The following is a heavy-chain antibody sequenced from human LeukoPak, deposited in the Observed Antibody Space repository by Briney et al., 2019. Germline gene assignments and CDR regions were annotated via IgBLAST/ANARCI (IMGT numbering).Heavy chain of an antibody. CDR3: ARGVYDWTHYYYYGMDV. V-gene: IGHV3-30-3*01. CDR2: MSYDGSDK. J-gene: IGHJ6*02. Sequence: GRSLRLSCAASGFTFSSYAMHWVRQAPGKGLEWVAVMSYDGSDKYYADSVKGRFTISRDNSKNTLYLQMNSLRAEDTAVYYCARGVYDWTHYYYYGMDVWGQGTTVTVSS. CDR1: GFTFSSYA. D-gene: IGHD5/OR15-5a*01.